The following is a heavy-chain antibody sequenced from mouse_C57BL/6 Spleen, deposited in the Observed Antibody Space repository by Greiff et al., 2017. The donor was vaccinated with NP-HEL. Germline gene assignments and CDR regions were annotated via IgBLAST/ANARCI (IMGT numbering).Heavy chain of an antibody. J-gene: IGHJ1*03. CDR3: APITDGYFDV. Sequence: QVQLQQPGAELVRPGTSVKLSCKASGYTFTSYWMHWVKQRPGQGLEWIGVIDPSDSYTNYNQKFKGKATLTVDTSSSTAYMQLSSLTSEDSAVYYCAPITDGYFDVWGTGTTVTVSS. D-gene: IGHD1-1*01. CDR1: GYTFTSYW. V-gene: IGHV1-59*01. CDR2: IDPSDSYT.